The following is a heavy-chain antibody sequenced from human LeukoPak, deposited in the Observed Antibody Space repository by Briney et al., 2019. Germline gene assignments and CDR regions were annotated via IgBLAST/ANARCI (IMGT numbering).Heavy chain of an antibody. Sequence: ASVKVSCKASGYTFTSYYMHWVRQAPGQGLEWMGIINPSGGSTSYAQKFQGRVTMTRDMSTSTVYMELSSLRSEDTAVYYCARPETYYYDSSGYAFDIWGQGTMVTVPS. D-gene: IGHD3-22*01. V-gene: IGHV1-46*01. CDR1: GYTFTSYY. J-gene: IGHJ3*02. CDR3: ARPETYYYDSSGYAFDI. CDR2: INPSGGST.